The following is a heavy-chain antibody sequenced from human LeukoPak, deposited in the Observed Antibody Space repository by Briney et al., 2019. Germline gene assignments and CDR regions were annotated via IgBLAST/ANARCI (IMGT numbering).Heavy chain of an antibody. CDR3: ARHRLDYEDAFDI. J-gene: IGHJ3*02. Sequence: TETLSLTCTVSGGSISSYYWSWIRQPPGKGLEWIGYIYVSGSTNYNPSLKSRVTISVDTSKNQFSLKLSSVTAADTAVYYCARHRLDYEDAFDIWGQGTMVTVSS. D-gene: IGHD4-17*01. CDR1: GGSISSYY. CDR2: IYVSGST. V-gene: IGHV4-59*08.